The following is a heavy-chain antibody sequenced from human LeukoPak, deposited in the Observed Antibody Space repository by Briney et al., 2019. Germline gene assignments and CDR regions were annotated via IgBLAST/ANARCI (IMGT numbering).Heavy chain of an antibody. CDR2: IIPILGIA. J-gene: IGHJ4*02. Sequence: SVKVSCKASGYTFTSYAISWVRQAPGQGLEWMGRIIPILGIANYAQKFQGRVTITADKSTSTAYMELSSLRSEDTAVYYCATTMVRGVMGDYWGQGTLVTVSS. D-gene: IGHD3-10*01. V-gene: IGHV1-69*04. CDR1: GYTFTSYA. CDR3: ATTMVRGVMGDY.